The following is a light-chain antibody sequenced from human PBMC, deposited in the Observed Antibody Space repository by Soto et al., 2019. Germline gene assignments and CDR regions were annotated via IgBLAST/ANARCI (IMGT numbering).Light chain of an antibody. CDR3: SSYTSSSTLEV. V-gene: IGLV2-14*01. CDR2: EVS. CDR1: SSDVGVYNY. J-gene: IGLJ1*01. Sequence: QSALTQPACVSGSDGQSSTISCTGSSSDVGVYNYVCWYQPHLGKAPQPMIYEVSTRPSAVSNRFSGYKSGNTASLNISGLQAEDEADYYCSSYTSSSTLEVFGTGTKVTVL.